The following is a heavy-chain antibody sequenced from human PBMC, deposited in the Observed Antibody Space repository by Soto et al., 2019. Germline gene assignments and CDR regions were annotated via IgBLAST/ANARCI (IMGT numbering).Heavy chain of an antibody. CDR1: GFTFSSYS. V-gene: IGHV3-21*01. Sequence: PGGSLRLSCAASGFTFSSYSMNWVRQAPGKGLEWVSSISSSSYIYYADSVEGRFTISRDNAKNSLYLQMNSLRAEDTAVYYCARDPRSPYFDYWGQGTLVTVSS. CDR2: ISSSSYI. J-gene: IGHJ4*02. CDR3: ARDPRSPYFDY.